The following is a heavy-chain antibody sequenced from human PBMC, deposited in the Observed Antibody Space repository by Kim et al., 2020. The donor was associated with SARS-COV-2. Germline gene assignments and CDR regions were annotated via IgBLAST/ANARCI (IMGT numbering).Heavy chain of an antibody. J-gene: IGHJ3*02. V-gene: IGHV3-7*01. CDR2: IKQDGSEK. CDR1: GFTFSSYW. Sequence: GGSLRLSCAASGFTFSSYWMSWDRQAPGKGLEWVANIKQDGSEKYYVDSVKGRFTISRDNAKNSLYLQMNSLRAEDTAVYYCARLSSLPSGSYAYTDAFDIWGQGTMVTVSS. CDR3: ARLSSLPSGSYAYTDAFDI. D-gene: IGHD1-26*01.